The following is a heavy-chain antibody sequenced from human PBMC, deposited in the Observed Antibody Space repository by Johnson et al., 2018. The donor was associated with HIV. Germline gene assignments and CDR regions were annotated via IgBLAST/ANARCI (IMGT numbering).Heavy chain of an antibody. D-gene: IGHD2-2*01. CDR3: ARASHYADAFDI. CDR2: TQYDGSNK. V-gene: IGHV3-30*02. J-gene: IGHJ3*02. CDR1: GFSFSSYG. Sequence: QVQLVESGGDVVQPGGSLRISCAASGFSFSSYGIHWVRQAPGKGLEWVAFTQYDGSNKYYADSVKGRFSISRDNGKNSLYLQMNSLRVDDTALYYCARASHYADAFDIWGQGTMVTVSS.